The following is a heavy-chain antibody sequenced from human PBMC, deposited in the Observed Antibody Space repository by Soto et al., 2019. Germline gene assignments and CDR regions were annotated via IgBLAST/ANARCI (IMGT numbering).Heavy chain of an antibody. J-gene: IGHJ5*02. Sequence: ASVKVSCKASGYTFTSYAMHWVRQAPGQRLEWMGWINAGNGNTKYSQKFQGRVTITRDTSASTAYMELSSLRSEDTAVYYCARTTMVRGVRFNWFDPRGQGTLVTVSS. CDR2: INAGNGNT. D-gene: IGHD3-10*01. CDR1: GYTFTSYA. V-gene: IGHV1-3*01. CDR3: ARTTMVRGVRFNWFDP.